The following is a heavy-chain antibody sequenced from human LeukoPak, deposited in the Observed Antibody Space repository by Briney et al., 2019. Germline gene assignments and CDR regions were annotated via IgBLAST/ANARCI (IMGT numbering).Heavy chain of an antibody. CDR1: GFTFDDYS. Sequence: PGGSLRLSSAASGFTFDDYSMSWVCEAPQEGLEWGSGINWNGGSTGYAVSVEGRFTISRDNAKNSLYLQMNSLRAEDTALYYCARDKEGIAAESVYYYYYHYMDVWGKGTTVTVSS. J-gene: IGHJ6*03. CDR3: ARDKEGIAAESVYYYYYHYMDV. V-gene: IGHV3-20*03. CDR2: INWNGGST. D-gene: IGHD6-13*01.